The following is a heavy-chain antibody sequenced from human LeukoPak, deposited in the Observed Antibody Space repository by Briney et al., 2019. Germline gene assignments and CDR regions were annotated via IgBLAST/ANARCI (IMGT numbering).Heavy chain of an antibody. CDR3: ASHYYDTTGYRRDVFDI. CDR2: ITASGATT. D-gene: IGHD3-22*01. J-gene: IGHJ3*02. Sequence: GQSLRPSCLASAGLPPSKYVMCGVRQAQGMRLWCVSRITASGATTYYATSVKARFTSSRANSQTTLRLQMKNLTAQDTALVYCASHYYDTTGYRRDVFDIWGQGTLVTVSS. CDR1: AGLPPSKYV. V-gene: IGHV3-23*01.